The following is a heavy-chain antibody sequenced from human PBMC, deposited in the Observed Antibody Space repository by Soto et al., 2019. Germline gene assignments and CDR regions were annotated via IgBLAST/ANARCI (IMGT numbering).Heavy chain of an antibody. CDR3: ARSNLLLWFGELLSWFDP. J-gene: IGHJ5*02. D-gene: IGHD3-10*01. V-gene: IGHV4-59*01. Sequence: SETLSLTCTVSGGSISSYYWSWIRQPPGKGLEWIGYIYYSGSTNYNPSLKSRVTISVDTSKNQFSLKLSSVTAADTAVYYCARSNLLLWFGELLSWFDPWGQGTLVTVSS. CDR2: IYYSGST. CDR1: GGSISSYY.